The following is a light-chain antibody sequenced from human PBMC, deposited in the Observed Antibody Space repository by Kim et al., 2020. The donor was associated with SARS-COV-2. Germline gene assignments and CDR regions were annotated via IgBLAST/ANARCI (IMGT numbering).Light chain of an antibody. CDR1: QSVSSSY. CDR2: GAS. CDR3: QQYGSSPST. Sequence: DIVLTQSPGTLSLSPGERATLSCRASQSVSSSYLAWYQQKPGQAPRLLIYGASSGATGIPDRFSGSGSGTDFTLTISRLEPEDFAVYYCQQYGSSPSTFGQGTKVDIK. V-gene: IGKV3-20*01. J-gene: IGKJ1*01.